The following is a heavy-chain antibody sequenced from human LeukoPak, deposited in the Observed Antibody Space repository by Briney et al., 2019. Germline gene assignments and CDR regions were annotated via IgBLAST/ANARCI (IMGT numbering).Heavy chain of an antibody. Sequence: SETLSLTCTVSGGSISSYYWRWIRQPPGKGLEWIGYIYYSGSTNYNPSLKSRVTRSVDTSKNQFSLKLSSVTAADTAVYYCARSGYYDSSGYYYDWYFDLWGRGTLVTVSS. CDR1: GGSISSYY. CDR2: IYYSGST. D-gene: IGHD3-22*01. J-gene: IGHJ2*01. CDR3: ARSGYYDSSGYYYDWYFDL. V-gene: IGHV4-59*08.